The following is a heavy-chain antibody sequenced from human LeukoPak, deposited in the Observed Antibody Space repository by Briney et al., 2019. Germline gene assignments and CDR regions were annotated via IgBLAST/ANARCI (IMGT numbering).Heavy chain of an antibody. CDR2: IWFDGSNI. J-gene: IGHJ4*02. D-gene: IGHD6-19*01. Sequence: GSLRLSCAASGFNFSSYGMHWVRQAPGKGLEWVTSIWFDGSNIHYADSVKGRVIISRDNSKSALYLQMNSLRAEDTAIYYCARDSLPMAVTGPFDHWGQGALVTVSS. CDR3: ARDSLPMAVTGPFDH. CDR1: GFNFSSYG. V-gene: IGHV3-33*01.